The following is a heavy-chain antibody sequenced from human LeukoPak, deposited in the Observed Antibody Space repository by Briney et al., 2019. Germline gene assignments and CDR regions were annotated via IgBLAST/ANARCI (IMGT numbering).Heavy chain of an antibody. CDR1: GASFSGYY. Sequence: SETLSLTCAVYGASFSGYYWSWIRQLPGKGLEWLGEINHSGSTNYNPSLKSRVTISVDTSKNQFSLKLSSVTAADTAVYYCARTGYSSSWYLGNWFDPWGQGTLVTVSS. J-gene: IGHJ5*02. D-gene: IGHD6-13*01. V-gene: IGHV4-34*01. CDR3: ARTGYSSSWYLGNWFDP. CDR2: INHSGST.